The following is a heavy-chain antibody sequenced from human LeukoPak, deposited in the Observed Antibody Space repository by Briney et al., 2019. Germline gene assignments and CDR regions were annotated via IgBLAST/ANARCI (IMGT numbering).Heavy chain of an antibody. Sequence: SETLSLTCTVSGDSISGFHWSWIRQPPGKGLEWIGYIYYSGSTNYNPSLKSRVTISVDTSKNQFSLKLTSVTAADTAVYYCAREVVAAPGTVDYWGQGTLVTVSS. CDR3: AREVVAAPGTVDY. D-gene: IGHD6-13*01. J-gene: IGHJ4*02. CDR2: IYYSGST. CDR1: GDSISGFH. V-gene: IGHV4-59*01.